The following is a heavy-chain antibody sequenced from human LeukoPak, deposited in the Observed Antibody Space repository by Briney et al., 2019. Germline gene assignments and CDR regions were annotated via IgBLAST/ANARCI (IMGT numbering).Heavy chain of an antibody. V-gene: IGHV4-61*02. D-gene: IGHD4-17*01. CDR2: IFISGST. J-gene: IGHJ6*03. Sequence: SETLSLTCTVSGGSISSGSYYWSWIRQPAGKGLEWIGLIFISGSTNYNPSLKSRVTISVATSKNQFSLKLSSVTAADTAVYYCARIVATVTSFVWGQGRSRYYYYYMDVWGKGTTVTVSS. CDR3: ARIVATVTSFVWGQGRSRYYYYYMDV. CDR1: GGSISSGSYY.